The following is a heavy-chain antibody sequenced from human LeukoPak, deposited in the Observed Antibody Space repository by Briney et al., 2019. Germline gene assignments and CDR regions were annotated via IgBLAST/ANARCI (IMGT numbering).Heavy chain of an antibody. Sequence: ASVKVSCKASGYTFTSYYMHWVRQAPGQGLEWMGIINPSGGSTSYAQKFQGRVTMTRDTSTSTVYTELSTLRSEDTAVYSCARESEGVAATFDYWGQGTLVTVSS. CDR3: ARESEGVAATFDY. CDR1: GYTFTSYY. V-gene: IGHV1-46*01. J-gene: IGHJ4*02. D-gene: IGHD5-12*01. CDR2: INPSGGST.